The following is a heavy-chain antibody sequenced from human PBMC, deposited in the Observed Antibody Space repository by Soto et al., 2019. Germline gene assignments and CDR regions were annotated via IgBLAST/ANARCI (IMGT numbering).Heavy chain of an antibody. V-gene: IGHV4-4*02. Sequence: SETLSLTCAVSGGSISSSNWWSWVRQPPGKGLEWIGEIYHSGSTNYNPSLKGRVTISVDKSKNQFSLKLSSVTAADTAVYYCARESRYFDWSYGMDVWGQGTTVTVSS. CDR3: ARESRYFDWSYGMDV. CDR1: GGSISSSNW. J-gene: IGHJ6*02. CDR2: IYHSGST. D-gene: IGHD3-9*01.